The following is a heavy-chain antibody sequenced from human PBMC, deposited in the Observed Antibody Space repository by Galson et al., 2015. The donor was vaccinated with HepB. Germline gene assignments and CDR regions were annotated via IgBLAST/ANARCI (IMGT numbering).Heavy chain of an antibody. CDR1: GFTFRHAW. D-gene: IGHD6-19*01. V-gene: IGHV3-15*01. CDR2: MKSRSDGYIT. CDR3: VTEEQWRG. J-gene: IGHJ1*01. Sequence: SLRLSCAASGFTFRHAWMSWVRQRPGKGLEWVGRMKSRSDGYITQYAALVKGRFTISRDDSRDVLFLQMNYLQSEDTGIYYCVTEEQWRGWGQGTLVTASP.